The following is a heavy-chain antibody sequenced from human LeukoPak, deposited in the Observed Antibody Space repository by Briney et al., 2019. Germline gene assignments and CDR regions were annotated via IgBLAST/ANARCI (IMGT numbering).Heavy chain of an antibody. CDR2: INPNSGGT. CDR1: GYTFTGYC. D-gene: IGHD3-22*01. Sequence: ASVKVSCKASGYTFTGYCMHWVRQAPGQGLEWMGWINPNSGGTNYAQKLQGRVTMTRDTSISTAYMELSRLRSDDTAVYYCARDLTYYYDSSGYTADYWGQGTLVTVSS. V-gene: IGHV1-2*02. CDR3: ARDLTYYYDSSGYTADY. J-gene: IGHJ4*02.